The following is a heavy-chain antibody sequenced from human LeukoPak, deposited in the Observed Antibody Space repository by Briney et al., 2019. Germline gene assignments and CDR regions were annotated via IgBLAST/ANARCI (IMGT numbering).Heavy chain of an antibody. CDR1: GYTFTSYG. CDR2: ISAYNGNT. CDR3: ARDNIAVAGNAAFDI. Sequence: AASVKVSCKASGYTFTSYGISWVRQAPGQGLEWMGWISAYNGNTNYAQKLQGRVTMTTDTSTSTAYMELRSLRSDDTAVYYCARDNIAVAGNAAFDIWGQGTMVTVSS. D-gene: IGHD6-19*01. J-gene: IGHJ3*02. V-gene: IGHV1-18*01.